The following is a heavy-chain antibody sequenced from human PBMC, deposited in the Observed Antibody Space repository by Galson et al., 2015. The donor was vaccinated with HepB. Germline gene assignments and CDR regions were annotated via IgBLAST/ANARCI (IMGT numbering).Heavy chain of an antibody. CDR3: ARPLNPGNYYYYGMDV. V-gene: IGHV1-3*01. CDR1: GYTFTSYA. D-gene: IGHD3-16*01. J-gene: IGHJ6*02. CDR2: INAGNGNT. Sequence: SVKVSCKASGYTFTSYAMHWVRQAPGQRLEWMGWINAGNGNTKYSQKFQGRVTITRDTSASTAYMELSSLRSEDTAVYYCARPLNPGNYYYYGMDVWGQGTTVTVSS.